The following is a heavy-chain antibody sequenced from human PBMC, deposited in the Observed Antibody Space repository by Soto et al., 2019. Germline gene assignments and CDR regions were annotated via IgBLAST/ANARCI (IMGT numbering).Heavy chain of an antibody. CDR2: IYYSGST. V-gene: IGHV4-59*01. CDR3: ARELVRGLSLWFDP. Sequence: PSETLSLTCTVSGGSISSYYWSWIRQPPGKGLEWIGYIYYSGSTNYNPSLKSRVTISVDTSKNQFSLKLSSVAAADTAVYYCARELVRGLSLWFDPWGQGTLVTVSS. CDR1: GGSISSYY. D-gene: IGHD3-10*01. J-gene: IGHJ5*02.